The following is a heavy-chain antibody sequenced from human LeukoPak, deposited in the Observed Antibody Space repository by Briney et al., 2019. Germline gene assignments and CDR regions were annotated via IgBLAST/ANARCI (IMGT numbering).Heavy chain of an antibody. Sequence: GGSLRLSCVGSGFTFSTYWMSWFRQAPGKGLEWVANIKQDGSERYYVDSVKGRFTISRDNSKNTVYLELNSLRADDTAVYYCAKDLEKGLRYFDWLLLPYGMDVWGQGTTVTVSS. CDR1: GFTFSTYW. CDR3: AKDLEKGLRYFDWLLLPYGMDV. D-gene: IGHD3-9*01. J-gene: IGHJ6*02. CDR2: IKQDGSER. V-gene: IGHV3-7*01.